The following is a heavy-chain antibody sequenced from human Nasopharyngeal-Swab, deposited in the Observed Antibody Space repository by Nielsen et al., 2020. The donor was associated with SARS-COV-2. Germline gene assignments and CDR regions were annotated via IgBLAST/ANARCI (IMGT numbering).Heavy chain of an antibody. V-gene: IGHV4-31*03. D-gene: IGHD3-9*01. J-gene: IGHJ4*02. CDR1: GGSISSGGYY. Sequence: SETLSLTCTVSGGSISSGGYYWSWIRQHPGKGLEWIGYIYYSGSTYYNLSLKSRITISVDTSKNQFSLKLSSVTAADTAVYYCSNYYYDILTGYYKGNYFDYWGQGALVTVSS. CDR3: SNYYYDILTGYYKGNYFDY. CDR2: IYYSGST.